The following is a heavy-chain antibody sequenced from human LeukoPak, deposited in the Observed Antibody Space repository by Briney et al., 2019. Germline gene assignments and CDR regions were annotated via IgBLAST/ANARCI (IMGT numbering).Heavy chain of an antibody. D-gene: IGHD3-9*01. CDR1: GFTLSSYA. CDR2: SSGSGGST. V-gene: IGHV3-23*01. Sequence: GGSLRLSCAASGFTLSSYAMSGVRQAPGKGLEWVSASSGSGGSTYYADSVKGRFTISRDNSKNTLYLQMNSLRAEDTAVYYCAKDVTLRYFDSPDAFDIWGQGTMVTVSS. J-gene: IGHJ3*02. CDR3: AKDVTLRYFDSPDAFDI.